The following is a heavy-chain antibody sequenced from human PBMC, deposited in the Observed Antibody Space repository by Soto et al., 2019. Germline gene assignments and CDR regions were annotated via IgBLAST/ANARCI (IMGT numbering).Heavy chain of an antibody. CDR3: ARLDTAMVSEAGNTPYGMDV. J-gene: IGHJ6*02. V-gene: IGHV5-10-1*01. Sequence: PGESLKISCKGSGYSFTSYWISWVRQMPGKGLEWMGRIDPSDSYTNYSPSFQGHVTISADKSISTAYLQWSSLKASDTAMYYCARLDTAMVSEAGNTPYGMDVWGQGTTVTVSS. CDR2: IDPSDSYT. CDR1: GYSFTSYW. D-gene: IGHD5-18*01.